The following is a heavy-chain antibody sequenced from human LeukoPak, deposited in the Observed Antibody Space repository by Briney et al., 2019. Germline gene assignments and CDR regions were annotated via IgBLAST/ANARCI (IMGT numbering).Heavy chain of an antibody. D-gene: IGHD2-15*01. CDR2: IYSGGST. CDR3: ARDMVVADYYYGMDV. J-gene: IGHJ6*02. V-gene: IGHV3-53*01. CDR1: GFTVSSNY. Sequence: GGSLRLSCAASGFTVSSNYMSWVRQAPGKGLEWVSVIYSGGSTYYADSVKGRFTISRDNSKNTLYLQMNSLRAEDTAVYYCARDMVVADYYYGMDVWGQGTTVIVSS.